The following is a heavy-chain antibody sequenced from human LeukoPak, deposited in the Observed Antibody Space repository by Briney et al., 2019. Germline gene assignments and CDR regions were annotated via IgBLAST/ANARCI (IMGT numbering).Heavy chain of an antibody. CDR3: ARDVVNGNWFDP. CDR2: ISYDGSNK. Sequence: PGRSLRLSCAASGFTFSSYAMHWVRQAPGKGLEWVAVISYDGSNKYYADSVKGRFTISRDNSKNTLYLQMNSLRAEDTAVYYCARDVVNGNWFDPWGQGTLVTVSS. J-gene: IGHJ5*02. V-gene: IGHV3-30-3*01. CDR1: GFTFSSYA.